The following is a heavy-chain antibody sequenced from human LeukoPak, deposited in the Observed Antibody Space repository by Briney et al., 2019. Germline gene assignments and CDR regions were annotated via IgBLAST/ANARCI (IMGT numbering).Heavy chain of an antibody. Sequence: GGSLRLSCAASGFTFSSYTMNWVRQAPGKGLQWVSTVSASSNIHYSDSVKGRFTISRDNARNSLYLQMNSLRDEDTAVYYCARDGLHTGHFDYWGQGTLVTVSS. CDR1: GFTFSSYT. V-gene: IGHV3-48*02. J-gene: IGHJ4*02. D-gene: IGHD2-21*01. CDR2: VSASSNI. CDR3: ARDGLHTGHFDY.